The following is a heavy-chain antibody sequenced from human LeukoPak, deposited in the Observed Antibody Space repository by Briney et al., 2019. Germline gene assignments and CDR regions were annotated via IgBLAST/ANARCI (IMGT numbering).Heavy chain of an antibody. Sequence: GGSLRLSCAASGFTFSSYSLNWVRQAPGKGLEWVSSISSSSSYIYYADSVKGRFTISRDNAKNSLYLQMNSLRAEDTAVYHCARHSTGCSGGSCYSDAFDIWGQGTMVTVSS. V-gene: IGHV3-21*01. D-gene: IGHD2-15*01. CDR1: GFTFSSYS. CDR3: ARHSTGCSGGSCYSDAFDI. J-gene: IGHJ3*02. CDR2: ISSSSSYI.